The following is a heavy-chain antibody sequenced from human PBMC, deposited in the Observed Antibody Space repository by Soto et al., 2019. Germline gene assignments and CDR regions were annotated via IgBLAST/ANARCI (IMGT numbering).Heavy chain of an antibody. Sequence: TLSLTCGVADASLSGYYWSWIRQPPGKGLEWIGYIYYSGSTNYNPSLKSRVTISLDTSKNQFSLRLNSVTAADTAVYYCVRSSIEPHVFMYPFDYWGQGTQVTSPQ. CDR1: DASLSGYY. D-gene: IGHD6-6*01. J-gene: IGHJ4*02. V-gene: IGHV4-59*08. CDR2: IYYSGST. CDR3: VRSSIEPHVFMYPFDY.